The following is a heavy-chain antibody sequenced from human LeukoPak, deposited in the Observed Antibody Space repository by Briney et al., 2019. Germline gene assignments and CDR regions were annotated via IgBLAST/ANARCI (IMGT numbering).Heavy chain of an antibody. CDR3: ARAPYYYDSSGYHDAFDI. CDR1: GGSFSGYY. J-gene: IGHJ3*02. V-gene: IGHV4-34*01. D-gene: IGHD3-22*01. CDR2: INPSGST. Sequence: PSETLSLTCAVYGGSFSGYYWSWIRQPPGKGLEWIGEINPSGSTNYNPSLKSRVTISVDKSKNQFSLKLSSVTAADTAVYYCARAPYYYDSSGYHDAFDIWGQGTMVTVSS.